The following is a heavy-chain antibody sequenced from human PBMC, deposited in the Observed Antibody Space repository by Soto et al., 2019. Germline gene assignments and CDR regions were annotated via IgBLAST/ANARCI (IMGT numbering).Heavy chain of an antibody. V-gene: IGHV4-59*08. CDR3: ARHLLYYDILTPFDP. D-gene: IGHD3-9*01. Sequence: PSETLSLTCTVSGGSISSSYWSWIRQPPGKGLEWIGCLYYSGTTNYNPSLKSRVTISGDTSKNQFSLKLNSVTAADTAVYYCARHLLYYDILTPFDPWGQGTLVTVSS. CDR1: GGSISSSY. J-gene: IGHJ5*02. CDR2: LYYSGTT.